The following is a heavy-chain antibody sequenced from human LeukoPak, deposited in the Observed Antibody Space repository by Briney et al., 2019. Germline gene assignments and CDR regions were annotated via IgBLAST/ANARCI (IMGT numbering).Heavy chain of an antibody. CDR3: ATTHGGRAGITMVRGPYNWFDP. V-gene: IGHV4-39*07. J-gene: IGHJ5*02. CDR2: IYSSGST. Sequence: PSETLSLTCTVSGGSISSSYYYWGWIRQPPGKGLEWIGSIYSSGSTYYNPSLKSRVTISVDTSKNQFSLKLSSVTAADTAVYYCATTHGGRAGITMVRGPYNWFDPWGQGTLVTVSS. CDR1: GGSISSSYYY. D-gene: IGHD3-10*01.